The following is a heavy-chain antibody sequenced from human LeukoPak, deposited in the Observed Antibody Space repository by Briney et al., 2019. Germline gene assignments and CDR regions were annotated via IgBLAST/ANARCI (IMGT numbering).Heavy chain of an antibody. CDR1: GFTFSSYS. CDR3: ARARLAAAGQDAFDI. Sequence: GGSLRLSCAASGFTFSSYSMNWVRQAPGKGLEWVSSISSSSSYIYYADSVKGRFTISRDNAKNSLYLQMNSLRAEDTAVYYCARARLAAAGQDAFDIWGQGTMVTVSS. J-gene: IGHJ3*02. D-gene: IGHD6-13*01. CDR2: ISSSSSYI. V-gene: IGHV3-21*01.